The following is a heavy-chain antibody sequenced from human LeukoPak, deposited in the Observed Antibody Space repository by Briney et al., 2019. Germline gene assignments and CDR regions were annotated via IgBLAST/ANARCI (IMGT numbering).Heavy chain of an antibody. CDR2: ISSSSSTI. CDR1: GFTFSSYS. J-gene: IGHJ6*02. V-gene: IGHV3-48*04. D-gene: IGHD6-13*01. Sequence: GGSLRLSCAASGFTFSSYSMNWVRQAPGKGLEWVSYISSSSSTIYYADSVKGRFTISRDNAKNSLYLQMNSLRAEDTAVYYCARVNSWQQLVVYYYYGMDVWGQGTTVTVSS. CDR3: ARVNSWQQLVVYYYYGMDV.